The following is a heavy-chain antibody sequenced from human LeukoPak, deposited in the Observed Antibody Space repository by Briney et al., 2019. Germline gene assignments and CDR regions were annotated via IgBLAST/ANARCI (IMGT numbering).Heavy chain of an antibody. D-gene: IGHD1-26*01. Sequence: ASVKVSCKASGYTFTSYGISWVRQAPGQGLEWMGWISAYNGNTNYAQKLQGRVTMTTDTSTSTAYMELRSLRSDDTAVYYCARGPGSYYDVITDDYWGQGTLVTVSS. CDR1: GYTFTSYG. V-gene: IGHV1-18*01. CDR2: ISAYNGNT. CDR3: ARGPGSYYDVITDDY. J-gene: IGHJ4*02.